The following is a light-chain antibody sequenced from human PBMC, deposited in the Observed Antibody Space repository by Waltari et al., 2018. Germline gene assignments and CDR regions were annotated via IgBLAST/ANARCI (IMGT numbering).Light chain of an antibody. CDR3: QQYYSTPWT. V-gene: IGKV4-1*01. Sequence: DIVMTQSPDSLAVSLGERATINCKSSQSVLYSSNNKNYLAWYQQKPGQPPKLLIYWASTRESGVPDRCSGSGSGTDFTLTISGLQAEDVAVYYCQQYYSTPWTFGQGTKVEIK. J-gene: IGKJ1*01. CDR1: QSVLYSSNNKNY. CDR2: WAS.